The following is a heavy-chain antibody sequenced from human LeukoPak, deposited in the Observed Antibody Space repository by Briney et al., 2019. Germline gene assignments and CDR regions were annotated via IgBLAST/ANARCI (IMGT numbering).Heavy chain of an antibody. CDR1: GFTFSGSA. J-gene: IGHJ4*02. CDR3: TSSYGGRDGYYYFDY. Sequence: GGSLRLSCAASGFTFSGSAMHWVRQASGKGLEWVGRIRSKANSYATAYAASVKGRFTISRDDSKNTAYLQMNSLKTEDTAVYYCTSSYGGRDGYYYFDYWGQGTLVTVSS. D-gene: IGHD5-24*01. CDR2: IRSKANSYAT. V-gene: IGHV3-73*01.